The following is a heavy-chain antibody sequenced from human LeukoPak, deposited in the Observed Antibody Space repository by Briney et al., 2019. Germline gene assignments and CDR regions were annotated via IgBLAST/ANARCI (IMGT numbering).Heavy chain of an antibody. Sequence: SETLSLTCTVSGGSISSSSYYWGWIRQPPGKGLEWIGSIYYSGSTYYNPSLKSRVTISVDTSKNQFSLKLSSVTAADTAVYYCARDIVMVATGAAFDIWGQGTMVTVSS. CDR3: ARDIVMVATGAAFDI. V-gene: IGHV4-39*07. CDR2: IYYSGST. D-gene: IGHD5-12*01. CDR1: GGSISSSSYY. J-gene: IGHJ3*02.